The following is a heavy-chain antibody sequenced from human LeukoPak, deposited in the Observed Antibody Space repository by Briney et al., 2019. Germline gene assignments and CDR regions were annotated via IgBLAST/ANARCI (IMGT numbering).Heavy chain of an antibody. D-gene: IGHD6-13*01. CDR1: GFTFSSYA. CDR3: AKGKIAAAGMGDY. Sequence: GGSLRLSCAASGFTFSSYAMSWVRQAPGKGLEWVSAISGSGGSTYYADSVKGRFTIYRDNSKDTLYLQMNSLRAEDTAVYYCAKGKIAAAGMGDYWGQGTLVTVSS. V-gene: IGHV3-23*01. J-gene: IGHJ4*02. CDR2: ISGSGGST.